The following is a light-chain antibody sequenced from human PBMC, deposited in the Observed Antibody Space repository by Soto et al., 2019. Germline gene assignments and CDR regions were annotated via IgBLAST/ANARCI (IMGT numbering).Light chain of an antibody. V-gene: IGKV3-15*01. CDR1: QSVSNS. CDR3: QQNDDWPRYT. CDR2: GAS. Sequence: EIVMTQSPATLSVSPGERATLSCRASQSVSNSLAWYQQKPGQAPRLLIYGASTRAPGIPARFSGSGSGTEFTLTISRLQSEDFAVYYCQQNDDWPRYTFGQGTKLEIK. J-gene: IGKJ2*01.